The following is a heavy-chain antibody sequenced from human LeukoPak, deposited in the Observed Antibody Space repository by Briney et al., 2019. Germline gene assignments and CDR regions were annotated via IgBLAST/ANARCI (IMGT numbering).Heavy chain of an antibody. V-gene: IGHV3-23*01. J-gene: IGHJ4*02. CDR2: ISGSGGST. CDR3: AKEPLQGIFDY. Sequence: GGSLRLSCAASGFTFSIDAMSWVRQAPGEGLEWVSAISGSGGSTYYADSVKGRFTISRDNSKNTLYLQMTSLRAEDTAVYYCAKEPLQGIFDYWGQGTLVTVSS. CDR1: GFTFSIDA.